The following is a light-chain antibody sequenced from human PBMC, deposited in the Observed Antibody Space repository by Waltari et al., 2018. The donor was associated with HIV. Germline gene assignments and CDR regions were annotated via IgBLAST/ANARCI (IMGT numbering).Light chain of an antibody. CDR1: ETVNRNY. J-gene: IGKJ2*01. V-gene: IGKV3-20*01. CDR2: GAS. Sequence: EIVLTQSPGTLSLSPGERATLSCWASETVNRNYLAWYQQKPGQASRLLIYGASSRATGIPDRFSGSGSGTGFTLTISRLESEDFAVYYCQQYGSSPGTFSQGTKLEIK. CDR3: QQYGSSPGT.